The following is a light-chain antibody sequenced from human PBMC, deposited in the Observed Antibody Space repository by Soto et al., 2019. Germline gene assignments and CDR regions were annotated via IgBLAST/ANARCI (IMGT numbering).Light chain of an antibody. CDR1: QSISSY. V-gene: IGKV1-39*01. CDR3: QQSYSTS. CDR2: AAS. Sequence: DIQMTQSPSSLSASVGDRVTITCRASQSISSYLNWYQQKPGKAPMLLIYAASSLQSGVPSRFSGSGSETDFTLTISSLQPEDFATYYCQQSYSTSFGGGTKVEIK. J-gene: IGKJ4*01.